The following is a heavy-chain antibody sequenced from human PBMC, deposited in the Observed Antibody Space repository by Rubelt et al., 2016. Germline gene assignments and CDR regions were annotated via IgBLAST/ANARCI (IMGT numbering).Heavy chain of an antibody. CDR1: GGSFSGYY. D-gene: IGHD6-13*01. J-gene: IGHJ6*02. Sequence: QVQLQQWGAGLLKPSETLSLTCAVYGGSFSGYYWSWIRQPPGKGLERIGEINHSGSTNYNPSLKSRVTISVDTSKNQFSLKLSSVTAADTAVYYCARGRRGSSSWLGRDYYGMDVWGQGTTVTVSS. V-gene: IGHV4-34*01. CDR2: INHSGST. CDR3: ARGRRGSSSWLGRDYYGMDV.